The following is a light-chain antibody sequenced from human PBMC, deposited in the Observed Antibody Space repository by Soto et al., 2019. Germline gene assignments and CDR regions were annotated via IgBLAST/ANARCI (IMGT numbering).Light chain of an antibody. Sequence: EIVLTQSPATLSLSPGERATLSCRASQIVSNSLAWYQQKPDQAPRLLIYDASNRATGIPARFSGSGSGTDFTLTISSLESEDFAVYYCQQRADWPLTFGGGTKVEIK. CDR3: QQRADWPLT. V-gene: IGKV3-11*01. CDR2: DAS. J-gene: IGKJ4*01. CDR1: QIVSNS.